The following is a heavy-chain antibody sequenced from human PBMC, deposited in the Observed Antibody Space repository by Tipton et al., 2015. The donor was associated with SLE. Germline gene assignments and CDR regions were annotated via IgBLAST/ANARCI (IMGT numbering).Heavy chain of an antibody. CDR3: ARDQGELVLDY. Sequence: TLSLTCTVSGASISSHYWSWIRQPPGKGLEWIGYIYYSGSTHYNPSLKSRVTISVDTSKNQFSLKLSSVTAADTAVYYCARDQGELVLDYWGQGTLVTVSS. V-gene: IGHV4-59*11. J-gene: IGHJ4*02. CDR2: IYYSGST. CDR1: GASISSHY. D-gene: IGHD1-26*01.